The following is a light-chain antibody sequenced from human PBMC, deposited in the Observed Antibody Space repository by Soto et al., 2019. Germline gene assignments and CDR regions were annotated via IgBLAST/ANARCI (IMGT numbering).Light chain of an antibody. CDR1: SSNIGNNY. CDR2: DNN. J-gene: IGLJ2*01. Sequence: QSVLTQPPSVSADPGQKVTISCSGSSSNIGNNYVSWYQQLPGTAPKLLIYDNNKRPSGIPDRFSGSKSGTSATLGITGLQTGDEADYYCGTWDSSLSAVVLGGGTKLTVL. CDR3: GTWDSSLSAVV. V-gene: IGLV1-51*01.